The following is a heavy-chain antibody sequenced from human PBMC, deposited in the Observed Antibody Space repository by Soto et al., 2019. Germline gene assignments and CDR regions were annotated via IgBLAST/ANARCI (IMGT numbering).Heavy chain of an antibody. CDR3: AKKEMIAARRGNWFDP. V-gene: IGHV3-23*01. CDR1: GFTFSSYA. Sequence: EVQLLESGGGLVQPGGSLRLSCAASGFTFSSYAMSWVRQAPGKGLEWVSAISGSGGSTYYADSVKGRFTISRDNSKNTLYLQMNSLRAEDTAVYYGAKKEMIAARRGNWFDPWGQGTLVTVSS. CDR2: ISGSGGST. D-gene: IGHD6-6*01. J-gene: IGHJ5*02.